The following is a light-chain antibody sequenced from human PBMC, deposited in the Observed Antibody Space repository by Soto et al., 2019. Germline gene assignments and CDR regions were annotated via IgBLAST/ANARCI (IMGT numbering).Light chain of an antibody. CDR2: DAS. Sequence: EVVMTQSPATLSVSPGERATLSCRASQSVDSNLAWYQQKPGQAPRLLIYDASNRATGIPDRFSGSGSGTDFTLTISSLESEDFAVYYCHQRNNWPLTFGGGTKVDIK. CDR3: HQRNNWPLT. V-gene: IGKV3-11*01. J-gene: IGKJ4*01. CDR1: QSVDSN.